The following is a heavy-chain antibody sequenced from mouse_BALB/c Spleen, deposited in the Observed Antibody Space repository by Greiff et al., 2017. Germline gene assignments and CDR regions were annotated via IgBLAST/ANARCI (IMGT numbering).Heavy chain of an antibody. CDR2: IYPGGGYT. J-gene: IGHJ4*01. D-gene: IGHD2-4*01. Sequence: QVHVKQSGAELVRPGTSVKMSCKAAGYTFTNYWIGWVKQRPGHGLEWIGDIYPGGGYTNYNEKFKGKATLTADTSSSTAYMQLSSLTSEDSAIYYCARGLRRFYAMDYWGQGTSVTVSS. V-gene: IGHV1-63*02. CDR1: GYTFTNYW. CDR3: ARGLRRFYAMDY.